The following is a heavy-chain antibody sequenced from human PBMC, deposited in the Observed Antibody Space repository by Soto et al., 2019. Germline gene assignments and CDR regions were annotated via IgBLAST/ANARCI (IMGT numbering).Heavy chain of an antibody. D-gene: IGHD3-22*01. CDR1: GGSFSGYY. CDR3: ARHNYEGSGYYYYYYGMDV. J-gene: IGHJ6*02. CDR2: INHSGNT. Sequence: QVQLQQWGAGLLKPSETLSLTCAVYGGSFSGYYWSWIRQPPGKGLEWIGEINHSGNTNYNPSLKSRVTISVDTSTNQFSLKLSSVTAADTAVYYCARHNYEGSGYYYYYYGMDVWGQGTTVTVSS. V-gene: IGHV4-34*01.